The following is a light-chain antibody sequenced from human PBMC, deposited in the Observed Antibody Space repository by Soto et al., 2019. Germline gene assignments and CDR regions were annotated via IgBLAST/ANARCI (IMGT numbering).Light chain of an antibody. CDR2: DAS. J-gene: IGKJ4*01. CDR3: QQYNSYSLT. CDR1: QSISSW. Sequence: DIQMTQSPSTLSASVGDRVTITCRASQSISSWLAWYQQKPGKAPNILIYDASRLESGVPSRFSGSGSGTEFTLTISSLQPDDFATYYCQQYNSYSLTFGGGTKVEIK. V-gene: IGKV1-5*01.